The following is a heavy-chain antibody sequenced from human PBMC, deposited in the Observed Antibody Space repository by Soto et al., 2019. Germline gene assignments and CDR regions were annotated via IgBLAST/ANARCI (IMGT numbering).Heavy chain of an antibody. V-gene: IGHV3-9*01. D-gene: IGHD6-19*01. CDR3: AKDMGSSGRSRMDV. Sequence: EVQLVESGGGLVQPGRSLRLSCAASGFTFDDYAIHWVRQAPGKGLEWVSGISWNSGSIGYADSVKGRFTISRDNAKKSLYLQMNSLIAEDTALYYCAKDMGSSGRSRMDVWGQGTTVTVSS. J-gene: IGHJ6*02. CDR1: GFTFDDYA. CDR2: ISWNSGSI.